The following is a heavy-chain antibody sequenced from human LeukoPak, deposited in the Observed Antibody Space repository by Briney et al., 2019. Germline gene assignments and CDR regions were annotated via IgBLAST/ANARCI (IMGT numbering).Heavy chain of an antibody. CDR2: IYYSGST. Sequence: SETLSLTCTVSGGSISSYYWSWIRQPPGKGLEWIGYIYYSGSTNYNPSLKSRVTISVDTSKNQFSLKLSSVTAADTAVYYCARVLRYYYYMDVWGKGTTVIVSS. CDR3: ARVLRYYYYMDV. J-gene: IGHJ6*03. CDR1: GGSISSYY. V-gene: IGHV4-59*01.